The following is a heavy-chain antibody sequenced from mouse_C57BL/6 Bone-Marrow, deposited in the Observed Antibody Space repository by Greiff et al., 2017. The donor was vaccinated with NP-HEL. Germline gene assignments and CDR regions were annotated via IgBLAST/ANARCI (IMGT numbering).Heavy chain of an antibody. J-gene: IGHJ4*01. Sequence: VMLVESGPGLVAPSQSLSITCTVSGFSLTSYAISWVRQPPGKGLEWLGVIWTGGGTNYNSALKSRLSISKDNSKSQVFLKMNSLQTDDTARYYCARFYYGSSLYAMDYWGQGTSVTVSS. CDR3: ARFYYGSSLYAMDY. D-gene: IGHD1-1*01. CDR1: GFSLTSYA. CDR2: IWTGGGT. V-gene: IGHV2-9-1*01.